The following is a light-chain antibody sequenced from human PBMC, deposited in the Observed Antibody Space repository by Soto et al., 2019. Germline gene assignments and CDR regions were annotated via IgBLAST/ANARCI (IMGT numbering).Light chain of an antibody. CDR1: QSVSSTY. CDR3: QQCGSSPET. CDR2: GAS. J-gene: IGKJ1*01. V-gene: IGKV3-20*01. Sequence: EIVLTQSPGTLSLSPGERATLSCRASQSVSSTYLAWYQQKPGQAPRFLIYGASNRATGIPDRFSGSGSGTDFTLTISSLELEDFAVYYCQQCGSSPETFGQGTKVEIK.